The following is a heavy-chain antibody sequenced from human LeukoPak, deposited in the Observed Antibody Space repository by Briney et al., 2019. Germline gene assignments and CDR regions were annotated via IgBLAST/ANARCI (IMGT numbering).Heavy chain of an antibody. Sequence: SETLSLTCTVSGGSISSGSYYWSWIRQPPGKGLEWIGYMYNSGSANYNPSLKSRVTISLDTSKNQFSLKLNSVTAADTAVYFCARGSISGTRIYYYYYLDVWGKGTTVTIS. V-gene: IGHV4-61*01. J-gene: IGHJ6*03. CDR1: GGSISSGSYY. CDR3: ARGSISGTRIYYYYYLDV. CDR2: MYNSGSA. D-gene: IGHD1-20*01.